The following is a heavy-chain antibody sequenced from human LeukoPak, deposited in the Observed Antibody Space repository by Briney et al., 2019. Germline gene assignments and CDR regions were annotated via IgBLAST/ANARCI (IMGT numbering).Heavy chain of an antibody. V-gene: IGHV1-2*02. J-gene: IGHJ6*02. CDR3: AREYCSSTSCYRRYYYYYYGMDV. CDR1: GYTFTGYY. CDR2: INPNSGGT. Sequence: ASVKVSCKASGYTFTGYYMHWVRQAPGQGLEWMGWINPNSGGTNYAQKFQGRVTMIRDTSISTAYMELSRLRSDDTAVYYCAREYCSSTSCYRRYYYYYYGMDVWGQGTTVTVSS. D-gene: IGHD2-2*01.